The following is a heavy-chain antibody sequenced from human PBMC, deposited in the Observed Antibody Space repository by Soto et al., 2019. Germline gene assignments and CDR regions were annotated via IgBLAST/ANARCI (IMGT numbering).Heavy chain of an antibody. J-gene: IGHJ3*02. D-gene: IGHD3-10*01. CDR3: ATLMVRGLTSDAFDI. CDR2: IYYSGST. CDR1: GGSISSGDYY. V-gene: IGHV4-30-4*01. Sequence: QVQLQESGPGLVKPSQTLSLTCTVSGGSISSGDYYWSWIRQPPGKGLEWIGYIYYSGSTYYNPSPKSRVTISVDTSKNQFSLKLSSVTAADTAVYYCATLMVRGLTSDAFDIWGQGTMVTVSS.